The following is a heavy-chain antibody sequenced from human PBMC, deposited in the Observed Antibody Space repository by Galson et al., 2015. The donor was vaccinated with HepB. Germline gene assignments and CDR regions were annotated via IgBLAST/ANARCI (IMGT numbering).Heavy chain of an antibody. D-gene: IGHD3-10*01. CDR2: VSGSAGTT. CDR3: ATTVRGINY. J-gene: IGHJ4*02. Sequence: SLRLSCAASGFTFDNYAMAWVRQAPGKGLEWVSVVSGSAGTTYYAASVTGRVTTSGDNSKNTIYLQTNSLRADDTAVYYCATTVRGINYWGQGTLVTVSS. CDR1: GFTFDNYA. V-gene: IGHV3-23*01.